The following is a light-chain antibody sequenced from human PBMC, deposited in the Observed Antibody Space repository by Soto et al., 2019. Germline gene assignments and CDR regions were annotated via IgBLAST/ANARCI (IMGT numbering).Light chain of an antibody. V-gene: IGKV1-5*03. CDR3: QQYNSYPWT. J-gene: IGKJ1*01. Sequence: DIQMTQSPSTLSGSVGDRVTITCRASQTISSWLAWYQQKPGKAPKLLISKASSLESGVPSRFSGSGSETEFTLTISSLQPDDFATYYCQQYNSYPWTFGQGTKVDIK. CDR1: QTISSW. CDR2: KAS.